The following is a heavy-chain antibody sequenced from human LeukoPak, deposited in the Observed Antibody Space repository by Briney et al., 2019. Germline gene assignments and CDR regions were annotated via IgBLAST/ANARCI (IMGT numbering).Heavy chain of an antibody. J-gene: IGHJ3*02. D-gene: IGHD1-26*01. CDR1: GGSISSGSYY. CDR3: AISTIPAYAFDI. V-gene: IGHV4-61*02. CDR2: IYTSGST. Sequence: SETLSLTCTVSGGSISSGSYYWSWIRQPAGKGLEWIGRIYTSGSTNYHPSLKSRVTISVDKSKNQFSLKLSSVTAADTAVYYCAISTIPAYAFDIWGQGTMVTVSS.